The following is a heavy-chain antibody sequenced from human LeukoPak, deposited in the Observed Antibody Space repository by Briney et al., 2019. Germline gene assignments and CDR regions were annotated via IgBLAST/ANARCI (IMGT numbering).Heavy chain of an antibody. J-gene: IGHJ6*02. CDR1: GFTFSSYS. D-gene: IGHD3-10*01. Sequence: GGSLRLSCAASGFTFSSYSMNWVRQAPGKGLEWVSSISSSSSYIYYADSVKGRFTISRDNAKNSLYLQMNSLRAEDTAVYYCAKRPAYGSGSYRYYYYGMDVWGQGTTVTVSS. CDR3: AKRPAYGSGSYRYYYYGMDV. V-gene: IGHV3-21*01. CDR2: ISSSSSYI.